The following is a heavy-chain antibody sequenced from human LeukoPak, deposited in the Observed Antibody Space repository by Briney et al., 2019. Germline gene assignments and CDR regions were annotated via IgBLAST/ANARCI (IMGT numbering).Heavy chain of an antibody. V-gene: IGHV1-46*01. CDR2: INPSGGST. CDR1: GYTFTGYY. Sequence: ASVKVSCKASGYTFTGYYMHWVRQAPGQGLEWMGIINPSGGSTSYAQKFQGRVTMTRDTSTSTVYMELSSLRSEDTAVYYCARPRDYSGYYYDAFDIWGQGTMVTVSS. D-gene: IGHD3-22*01. CDR3: ARPRDYSGYYYDAFDI. J-gene: IGHJ3*02.